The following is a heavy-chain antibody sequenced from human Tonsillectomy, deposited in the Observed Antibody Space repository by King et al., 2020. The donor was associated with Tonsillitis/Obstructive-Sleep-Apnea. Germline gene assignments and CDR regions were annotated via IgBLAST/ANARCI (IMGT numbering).Heavy chain of an antibody. J-gene: IGHJ4*02. CDR2: INPSGGTT. D-gene: IGHD6-13*01. Sequence: QLVQSGAEVKKPGASEKVSCKASGYTFTSYYMHWVRQAPGQGLEWMGLINPSGGTTIYAQKFQGRVTMTRDTSTSTVYMEVRSLRAEDTAVYYCARGGQQLALDYWGQGTLVTVSS. CDR3: ARGGQQLALDY. CDR1: GYTFTSYY. V-gene: IGHV1-46*01.